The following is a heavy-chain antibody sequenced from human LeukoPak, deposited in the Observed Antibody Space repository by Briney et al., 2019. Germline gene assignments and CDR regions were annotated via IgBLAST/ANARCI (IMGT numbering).Heavy chain of an antibody. J-gene: IGHJ6*03. CDR1: GGSISSSSYY. CDR3: AREASHYVWGSYRFHYYYYMDV. D-gene: IGHD3-16*02. V-gene: IGHV4-39*07. CDR2: IYYSGST. Sequence: SETLSLTCTVSGGSISSSSYYWGWIRQPPGKGLEWIGSIYYSGSTYYNPSLKSRVTISVDTSKNQFSLKLSSVTAADTAVYYCAREASHYVWGSYRFHYYYYMDVWGKGTTVTVSS.